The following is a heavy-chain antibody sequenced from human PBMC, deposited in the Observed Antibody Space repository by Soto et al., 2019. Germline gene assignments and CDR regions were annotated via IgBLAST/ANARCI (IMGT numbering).Heavy chain of an antibody. CDR1: GFTFSSYS. CDR2: ISSSSSYI. J-gene: IGHJ3*02. V-gene: IGHV3-21*01. CDR3: ARARTGDPRNAFDI. D-gene: IGHD7-27*01. Sequence: PGGSLRLSCAASGFTFSSYSMNWVRQAPGKGLEWVSSISSSSSYIYYADSVKGRFTISRDNAKNSLYLQMNSLRAEDTAVYYCARARTGDPRNAFDIWGQGTMVTVSS.